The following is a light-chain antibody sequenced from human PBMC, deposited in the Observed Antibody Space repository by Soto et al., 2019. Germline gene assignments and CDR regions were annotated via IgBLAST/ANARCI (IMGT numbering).Light chain of an antibody. CDR3: QQYEKVGLT. V-gene: IGKV1-33*01. CDR2: DGS. J-gene: IGKJ4*01. Sequence: DIQMTQSPSSLSASVGDRVTITCQASQDISNYLNWYQQKPGEAPKLLISDGSNLETGVPSRFSGIGSGTHFTFTISSLQPEDFATYHCQQYEKVGLTFGGGTKVEIK. CDR1: QDISNY.